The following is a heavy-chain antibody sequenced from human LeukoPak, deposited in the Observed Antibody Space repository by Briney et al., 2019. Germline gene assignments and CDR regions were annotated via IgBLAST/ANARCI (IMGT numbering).Heavy chain of an antibody. D-gene: IGHD2/OR15-2a*01. CDR2: IYPGDSDT. CDR1: GYTFTDYW. V-gene: IGHV5-51*01. CDR3: ARRAVVIDWFDP. Sequence: GESLKISCKGSGYTFTDYWIVWVRQMPGKGLEWMGIIYPGDSDTRYSPSFQGQVTISADKSINTAYLQWSSLKASDTAIYYCARRAVVIDWFDPWGQGTLVSVSS. J-gene: IGHJ5*02.